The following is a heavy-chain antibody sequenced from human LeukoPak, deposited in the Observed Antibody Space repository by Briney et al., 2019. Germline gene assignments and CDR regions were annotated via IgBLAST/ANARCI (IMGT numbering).Heavy chain of an antibody. D-gene: IGHD1-1*01. CDR2: IYHSGST. V-gene: IGHV4-30-2*01. CDR1: GGSISSGGYY. CDR3: ARELERRTFDY. Sequence: SQTLSLTCTVSGGSISSGGYYWSWIRQPPGKGLEWIGYIYHSGSTYYNPSLKSRVTISVDRSKNQFSLKLSSVTAADTAVYYCARELERRTFDYWGQGTLVTVSS. J-gene: IGHJ4*02.